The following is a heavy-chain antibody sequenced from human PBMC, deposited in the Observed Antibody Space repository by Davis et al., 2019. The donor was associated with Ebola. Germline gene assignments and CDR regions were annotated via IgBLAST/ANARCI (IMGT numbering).Heavy chain of an antibody. Sequence: AASVKVSCKASGYTFTSYGISWVRQAPGQGLEWMGWISGYKGKTNYAQKFQGRVTMTTDTSTSTAYMELRSLRSDDTAVYYCASDLVVAAIDYWGQGTLVTVSS. J-gene: IGHJ4*02. CDR1: GYTFTSYG. CDR3: ASDLVVAAIDY. V-gene: IGHV1-18*04. D-gene: IGHD2-15*01. CDR2: ISGYKGKT.